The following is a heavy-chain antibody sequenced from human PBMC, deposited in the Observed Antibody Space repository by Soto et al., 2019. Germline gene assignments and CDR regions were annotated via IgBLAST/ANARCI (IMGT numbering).Heavy chain of an antibody. V-gene: IGHV4-31*03. CDR3: ARTDAYNSSFFDS. D-gene: IGHD6-6*01. Sequence: QVQLQEMGPGLVKPSQTLTITCTVSGDSVNSAYWSWIRQLPGKGLEWMGNIHHTGKTFYNPSLKSRVAISIDTSKPLFSLKMRSITAADTAMYYCARTDAYNSSFFDSWGQGTVVTVSS. CDR1: GDSVNSAY. J-gene: IGHJ4*02. CDR2: IHHTGKT.